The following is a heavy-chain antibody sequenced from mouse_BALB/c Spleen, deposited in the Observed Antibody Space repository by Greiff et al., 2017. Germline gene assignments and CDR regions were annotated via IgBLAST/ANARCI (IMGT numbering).Heavy chain of an antibody. J-gene: IGHJ2*01. CDR3: ARRDYGYAYFDY. D-gene: IGHD1-2*01. CDR2: INPSNGRT. Sequence: QVQLQQPGADLVKPGASVKLSCKASGYTFTSYWMHWVKQRPGQGLEWIGEINPSNGRTNYNEKFKSKATLTVDKSSSTAYMQLSSLTSEDSAVYYCARRDYGYAYFDYWGQGTTLTVSS. V-gene: IGHV1S81*02. CDR1: GYTFTSYW.